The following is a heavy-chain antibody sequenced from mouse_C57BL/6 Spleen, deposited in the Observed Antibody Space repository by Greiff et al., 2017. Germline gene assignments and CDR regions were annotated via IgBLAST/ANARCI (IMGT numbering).Heavy chain of an antibody. D-gene: IGHD1-1*01. CDR3: ARGPLFITTVVASGYFDY. CDR2: ISSGSSTI. V-gene: IGHV5-17*01. Sequence: EVMLVESGGGLVKPGGSLKLSCAASGFTFSDYGMHWVRQAPEKGLEWVAYISSGSSTIYYADTVKGRFTISRDNAKNTLFLQMTSLRSEDTAMYYCARGPLFITTVVASGYFDYWGQGTTLTVSS. CDR1: GFTFSDYG. J-gene: IGHJ2*01.